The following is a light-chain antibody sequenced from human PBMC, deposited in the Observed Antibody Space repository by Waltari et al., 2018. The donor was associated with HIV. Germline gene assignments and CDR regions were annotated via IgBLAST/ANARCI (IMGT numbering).Light chain of an antibody. V-gene: IGLV3-1*01. J-gene: IGLJ2*01. Sequence: YELTQPPSVSVSPGQTASITCSGDKLGDKYACWYQQKPGQSPVLVIYQDSKRPSGTPERFSGSNSGNTATLTISGTQAMDEADYYCQAWDSSTEGFGGGTKLTVL. CDR2: QDS. CDR3: QAWDSSTEG. CDR1: KLGDKY.